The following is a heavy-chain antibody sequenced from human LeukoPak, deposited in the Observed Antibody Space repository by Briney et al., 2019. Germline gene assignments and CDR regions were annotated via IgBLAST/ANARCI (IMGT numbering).Heavy chain of an antibody. V-gene: IGHV1-69*13. Sequence: RRASVKVSCKASGGTFSSYAISWVRQAPGQGLEWMGGIIPIFGTANYAQKFQGRVTITADESTSTAYMELSSLRSEDTAAYYCARGTASGWYTYDYWGQGTLVTVSS. CDR2: IIPIFGTA. D-gene: IGHD6-19*01. CDR1: GGTFSSYA. CDR3: ARGTASGWYTYDY. J-gene: IGHJ4*02.